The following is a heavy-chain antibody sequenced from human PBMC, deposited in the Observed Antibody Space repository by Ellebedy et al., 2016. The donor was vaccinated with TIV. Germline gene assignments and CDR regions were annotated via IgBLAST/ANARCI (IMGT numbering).Heavy chain of an antibody. Sequence: GGSLRLSXTASGFSFDAYTMHWARHVPGKGLEWVSLITWDGSDTFYADSVRGRFTISRDNIKNSLYLQMDSLKTEDAALYYCAKESGFGSEGLDSWGRGSLVTVSS. CDR1: GFSFDAYT. CDR3: AKESGFGSEGLDS. V-gene: IGHV3-43*01. CDR2: ITWDGSDT. D-gene: IGHD3-10*01. J-gene: IGHJ4*02.